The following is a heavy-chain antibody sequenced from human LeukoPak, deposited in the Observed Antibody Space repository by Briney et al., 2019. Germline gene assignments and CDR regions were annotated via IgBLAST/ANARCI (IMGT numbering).Heavy chain of an antibody. CDR1: GFTFSSYW. D-gene: IGHD1-1*01. CDR3: ARDDWNAVYYYYGMDV. V-gene: IGHV3-7*03. J-gene: IGHJ6*04. CDR2: IKQDGSEK. Sequence: GGSLRLSCAASGFTFSSYWMSCVRQAPGKRLEWVANIKQDGSEKYYVDSVKGRFTISRDNAKNSLYLQMNSLRAEDTAVYYCARDDWNAVYYYYGMDVWGKGTTVTVSS.